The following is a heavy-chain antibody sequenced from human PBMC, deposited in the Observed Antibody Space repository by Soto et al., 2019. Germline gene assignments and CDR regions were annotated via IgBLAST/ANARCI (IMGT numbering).Heavy chain of an antibody. D-gene: IGHD3-16*01. CDR1: GYSFTNND. J-gene: IGHJ5*02. CDR2: MNPGSGDT. V-gene: IGHV1-8*01. CDR3: ARMATFGSLNWFDP. Sequence: ASVKISCKASGYSFTNNDVSWVRQATGQGLEWMGWMNPGSGDTGYAQKFQGRVTMTRDISIATAYMELSSLRSDDTAIYYCARMATFGSLNWFDPWGQGTLVTVSS.